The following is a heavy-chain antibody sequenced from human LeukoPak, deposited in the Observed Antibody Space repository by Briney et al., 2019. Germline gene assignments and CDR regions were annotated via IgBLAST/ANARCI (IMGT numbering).Heavy chain of an antibody. CDR1: GYTFTGYY. CDR3: ARTPAENIVANWFNP. Sequence: ASVKVSCKASGYTFTGYYMHWVRQAPGQGLEWMGWINPNSGGTNYAQKFQGRVIMTRDTSISTAYMELSRLRSDDTAVYYCARTPAENIVANWFNPWGQGTLVTVSS. CDR2: INPNSGGT. V-gene: IGHV1-2*02. J-gene: IGHJ5*02. D-gene: IGHD5-12*01.